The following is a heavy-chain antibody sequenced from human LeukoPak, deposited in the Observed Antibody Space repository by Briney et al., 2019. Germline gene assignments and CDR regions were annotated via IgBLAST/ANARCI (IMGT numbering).Heavy chain of an antibody. CDR1: GFTFSSYG. V-gene: IGHV3-33*01. Sequence: GGSLRLSCAASGFTFSSYGMHWVRQAPGKGLEWVAVIWYDGSNKYYADSVKGRFTISRDNSKNTLYLQMNSLRAEDTAVYYCAREGSSWYRFDYWGQGTLVTVSS. J-gene: IGHJ4*02. CDR3: AREGSSWYRFDY. D-gene: IGHD6-13*01. CDR2: IWYDGSNK.